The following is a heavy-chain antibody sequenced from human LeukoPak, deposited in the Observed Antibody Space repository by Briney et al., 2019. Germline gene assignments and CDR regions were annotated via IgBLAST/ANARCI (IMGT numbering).Heavy chain of an antibody. J-gene: IGHJ4*02. D-gene: IGHD2-21*02. CDR3: ARQRRLYYFDY. V-gene: IGHV4-39*01. Sequence: SETLSLTCTVSGDSITSGTYYWGWIRQPPGKGLEWIGSIYYNGNTYYNPSLRSRVTISVDTSKNQFPLKLSSVTAADTAVYYCARQRRLYYFDYWGQGTLVTVSS. CDR1: GDSITSGTYY. CDR2: IYYNGNT.